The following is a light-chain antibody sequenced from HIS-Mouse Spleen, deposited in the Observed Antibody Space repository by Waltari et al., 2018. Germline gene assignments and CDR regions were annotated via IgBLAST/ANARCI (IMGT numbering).Light chain of an antibody. V-gene: IGLV2-23*01. J-gene: IGLJ3*02. CDR2: EGS. CDR1: SSDVGSYNL. Sequence: QSALTQPASVSGSPGQSITISCTGTSSDVGSYNLVSWYQQHPGKAPKRMIYEGSKRASGVSNRVSGSKSGNTASLTISGLQAEDEADYYCCSYAGSSTWVFGGGTKLTVL. CDR3: CSYAGSSTWV.